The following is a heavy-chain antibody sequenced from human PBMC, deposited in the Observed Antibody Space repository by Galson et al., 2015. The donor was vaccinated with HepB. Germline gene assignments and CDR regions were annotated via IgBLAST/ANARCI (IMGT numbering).Heavy chain of an antibody. D-gene: IGHD2-21*01. J-gene: IGHJ4*02. V-gene: IGHV1-18*04. CDR1: GYTFTNYS. Sequence: SVKVSCKASGYTFTNYSITWVRQAPGQGLEWMGWTSTYNGHTNLTQKFQDRVTMTTHTSTTTAYMHLRSLTSDDTAVYYCARAVVGLKLDYWGQGTLVSVSS. CDR3: ARAVVGLKLDY. CDR2: TSTYNGHT.